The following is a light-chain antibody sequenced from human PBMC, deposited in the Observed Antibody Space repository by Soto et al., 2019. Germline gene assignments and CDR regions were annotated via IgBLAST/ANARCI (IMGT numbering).Light chain of an antibody. CDR1: QSVLYSSSNKNY. V-gene: IGKV4-1*01. Sequence: DIVMTQSPDSLAVSLGERATINCKSSQSVLYSSSNKNYLAWYQQKPGQPPNLLIYWASTRESGVPDRFSGRGSGTDFTLTISSLQAEDVAVYYCQQYYTTPLTFGQGTKPEIK. CDR2: WAS. J-gene: IGKJ2*01. CDR3: QQYYTTPLT.